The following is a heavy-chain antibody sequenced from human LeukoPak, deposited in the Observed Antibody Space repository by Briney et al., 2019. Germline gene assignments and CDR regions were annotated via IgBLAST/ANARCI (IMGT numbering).Heavy chain of an antibody. CDR3: ARQGGYSSSPDH. V-gene: IGHV4-59*08. CDR2: IYYSGST. CDR1: GGSTSNYY. J-gene: IGHJ4*02. Sequence: PSETLSLTCTVSGGSTSNYYWNWIRQSPGKGLEWIGYIYYSGSTNYNPSLKSRVAISVDASKNQFSLKLSSVTAADTAVYYCARQGGYSSSPDHWGQGTLVTVSS. D-gene: IGHD6-13*01.